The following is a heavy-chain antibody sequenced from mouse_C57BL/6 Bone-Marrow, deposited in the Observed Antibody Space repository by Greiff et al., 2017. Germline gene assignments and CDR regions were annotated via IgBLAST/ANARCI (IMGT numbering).Heavy chain of an antibody. CDR1: GYTFTSYW. Sequence: QVQLQQPEAELVKPGASVKLSCKASGYTFTSYWMPWVKQRPGQGLEWIGMIHPNSGSTNYNEKFKSKATLTVDKSSSTAYMQLSSLTSEDSAVYYCARSDLEYFDYWGQGTTLTVSS. CDR2: IHPNSGST. V-gene: IGHV1-64*01. CDR3: ARSDLEYFDY. J-gene: IGHJ2*01.